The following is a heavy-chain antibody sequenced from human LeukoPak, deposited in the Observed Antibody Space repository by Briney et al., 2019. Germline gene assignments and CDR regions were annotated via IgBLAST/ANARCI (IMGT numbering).Heavy chain of an antibody. V-gene: IGHV5-51*01. CDR3: ATPRGAAAGSGPFDY. Sequence: GESLKISCKGSGYSFTSYWIGWVRQMPGKGLEWMGIIYPGDSDTRYSPSFQGQVTISADKSISTAYLQWSSLKASDTAMYYCATPRGAAAGSGPFDYWGQGTLVTVSS. CDR2: IYPGDSDT. J-gene: IGHJ4*02. CDR1: GYSFTSYW. D-gene: IGHD6-13*01.